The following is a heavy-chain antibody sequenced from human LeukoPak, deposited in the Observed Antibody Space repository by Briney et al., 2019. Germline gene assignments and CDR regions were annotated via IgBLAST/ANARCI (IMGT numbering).Heavy chain of an antibody. J-gene: IGHJ3*02. CDR1: GYSFSSYW. D-gene: IGHD6-13*01. Sequence: GESLKISCKGYGYSFSSYWIGWVRQMPGKGLELMGIIYPGDSDTRYSPSFQGQVTISADKSISTAYLQRSSLEASDTAMYYCAKKPGYTSSLETFDIWGQGTMVTVS. CDR3: AKKPGYTSSLETFDI. V-gene: IGHV5-51*01. CDR2: IYPGDSDT.